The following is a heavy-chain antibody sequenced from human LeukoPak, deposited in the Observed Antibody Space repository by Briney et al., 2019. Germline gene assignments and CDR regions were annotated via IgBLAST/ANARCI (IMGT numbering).Heavy chain of an antibody. J-gene: IGHJ4*02. V-gene: IGHV5-51*01. D-gene: IGHD3-10*01. CDR3: ARRYYGSWSYYPLDY. Sequence: GESLNISCKGSGSSFTSYWLGWVRPMPGKGLEWMGIIHPGDSDTRYSASFQGQVTISADTSISTAYLQWSSMYASDTAMYYSARRYYGSWSYYPLDYWGQGTLVTVSS. CDR1: GSSFTSYW. CDR2: IHPGDSDT.